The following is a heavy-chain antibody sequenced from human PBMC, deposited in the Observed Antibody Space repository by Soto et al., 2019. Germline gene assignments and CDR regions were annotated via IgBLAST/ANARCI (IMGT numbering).Heavy chain of an antibody. D-gene: IGHD3-10*01. Sequence: LEMQPVTKSVAGGTIIDYDGRWVRQTAGKGLEWIGRVHSTGSTDYNPSVERRITVSLDTSKKQFSLKLKSVTAADTALYFCARDSVSLTRFGYWGQGLLVTVSS. J-gene: IGHJ4*02. CDR2: VHSTGST. CDR3: ARDSVSLTRFGY. V-gene: IGHV4-4*07. CDR1: GGTIIDYD.